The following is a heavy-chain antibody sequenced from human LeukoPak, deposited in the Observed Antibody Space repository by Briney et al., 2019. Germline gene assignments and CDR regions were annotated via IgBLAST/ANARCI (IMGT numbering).Heavy chain of an antibody. CDR3: ARVRIIAGGTPSYYMDV. CDR2: ITSSGSTI. V-gene: IGHV3-48*03. J-gene: IGHJ6*03. CDR1: GFTFSRYE. D-gene: IGHD6-13*01. Sequence: PGGSLRLSCAASGFTFSRYEMNWVRQAPGKGLEWVSYITSSGSTIYYADSVKGRFTISRHNAKNSLYLQMNSLRAEDTAVYYCARVRIIAGGTPSYYMDVWGKGNTVTVSS.